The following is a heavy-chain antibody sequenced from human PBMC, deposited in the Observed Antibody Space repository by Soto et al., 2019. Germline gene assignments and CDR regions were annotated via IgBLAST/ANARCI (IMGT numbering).Heavy chain of an antibody. CDR1: GDTFTSYD. D-gene: IGHD6-13*01. CDR2: MNPNSDNT. CDR3: ARGRVSGFDI. J-gene: IGHJ3*02. Sequence: QVHLVQSGAEVKKPGASVKVSCKASGDTFTSYDINWVRQATGQGLEWMGWMNPNSDNTDYAQKFQGRVTMTRNTSISTAYVELSSLTSEDTAVYYCARGRVSGFDIWGQGTMVTVSS. V-gene: IGHV1-8*01.